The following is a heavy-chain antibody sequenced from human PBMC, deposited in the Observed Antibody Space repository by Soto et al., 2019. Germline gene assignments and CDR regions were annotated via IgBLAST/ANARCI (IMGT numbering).Heavy chain of an antibody. J-gene: IGHJ3*02. V-gene: IGHV3-15*01. CDR2: IKSKTDGGTT. CDR1: GFTFSNAW. CDR3: TTPQVLRFLEWLPWVPTESHGAFDI. Sequence: GGSLRLSCAASGFTFSNAWMSWVRQAPGKGLEWVGRIKSKTDGGTTDYAAPVKGRFTISRDDSKNTLYLQMNSLKTEDTAVYYCTTPQVLRFLEWLPWVPTESHGAFDIWGQGTMVTVSS. D-gene: IGHD3-3*01.